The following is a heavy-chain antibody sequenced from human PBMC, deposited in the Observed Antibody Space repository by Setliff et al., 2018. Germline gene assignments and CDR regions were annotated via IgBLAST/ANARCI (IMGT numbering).Heavy chain of an antibody. D-gene: IGHD3-3*01. Sequence: PSETLSLTCGASGGSFSDYYWSWIRQTPGKGLECIGRIYTDGSTKYNPSLNSRVTLLIDTAKNQISLGLSSVTAADTAVYFCARVTGFSYMDVWGKGTTVTVSS. V-gene: IGHV4-4*07. CDR3: ARVTGFSYMDV. J-gene: IGHJ6*03. CDR2: IYTDGST. CDR1: GGSFSDYY.